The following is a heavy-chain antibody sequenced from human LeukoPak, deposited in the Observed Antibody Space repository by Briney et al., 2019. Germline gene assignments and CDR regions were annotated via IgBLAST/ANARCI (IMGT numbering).Heavy chain of an antibody. Sequence: GRSLRLSCAASEFTFSDYYMSWIRQAPGKGLEWVSYISSSGSTIYYADSVKGRFTISRDNAKNSLYLQMNSLRAEDTAVYYCAGAEGDDAFDIWGQGTMVTVSS. CDR3: AGAEGDDAFDI. D-gene: IGHD2-21*01. CDR1: EFTFSDYY. J-gene: IGHJ3*02. V-gene: IGHV3-11*01. CDR2: ISSSGSTI.